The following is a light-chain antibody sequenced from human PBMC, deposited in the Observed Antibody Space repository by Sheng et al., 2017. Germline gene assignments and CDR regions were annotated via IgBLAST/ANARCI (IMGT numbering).Light chain of an antibody. V-gene: IGLV1-44*01. Sequence: QSVLTQPPSASGTPGQRVTIACSGGRSNLGSNNVNWYQQIPGTDPPNLLIYSNTQRPSGVPDRFSASKSGTSASLTVSGLQSEDEADYYCAAWDDSLNDYVFGAGTKVTVL. CDR1: RSNLGSNN. CDR3: AAWDDSLNDYV. J-gene: IGLJ1*01. CDR2: SNT.